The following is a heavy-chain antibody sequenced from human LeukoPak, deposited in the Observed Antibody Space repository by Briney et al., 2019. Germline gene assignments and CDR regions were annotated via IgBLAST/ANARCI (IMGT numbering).Heavy chain of an antibody. Sequence: EPSDTLSLTCDVSGYSISRSNWWGWIRQPPGKGLEWIGYIYHSRSTYYNPSLRSRVTMPQDTPKNQFSLKLSSVTAVDTAVYYCARTLIFDNRHRGAFDIWGQGTMVTVSS. CDR1: GYSISRSNW. CDR2: IYHSRST. CDR3: ARTLIFDNRHRGAFDI. D-gene: IGHD3-22*01. J-gene: IGHJ3*02. V-gene: IGHV4-28*01.